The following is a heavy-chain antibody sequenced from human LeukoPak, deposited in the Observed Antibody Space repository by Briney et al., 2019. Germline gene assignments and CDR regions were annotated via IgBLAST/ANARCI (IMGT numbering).Heavy chain of an antibody. V-gene: IGHV3-21*01. D-gene: IGHD1-1*01. J-gene: IGHJ6*03. CDR1: GITFSNYN. CDR2: ITSSSSYT. CDR3: ARDPYNGAYSEGYYYYYMDV. Sequence: GGSLRLSCAAPGITFSNYNMNWVRQAPGKGLEWISAITSSSSYTFYADSVKGRFTISRDNAQNSLYLQTNSLRVEDTAIYYCARDPYNGAYSEGYYYYYMDVWGKGTTVTVSS.